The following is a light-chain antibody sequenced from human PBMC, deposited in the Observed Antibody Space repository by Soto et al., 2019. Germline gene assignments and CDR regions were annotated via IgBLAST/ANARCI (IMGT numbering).Light chain of an antibody. CDR2: SNN. Sequence: QSVLTQPPSASGTPGQRVTISCSGSSSNIRSNTVNWYQQLPGTAPKLLIYSNNQRPSGVPDRFSGPKSGTSASLAISGLQSEDEADYYCAAWDDSLNGYVFGTGTKVTVL. CDR3: AAWDDSLNGYV. V-gene: IGLV1-44*01. J-gene: IGLJ1*01. CDR1: SSNIRSNT.